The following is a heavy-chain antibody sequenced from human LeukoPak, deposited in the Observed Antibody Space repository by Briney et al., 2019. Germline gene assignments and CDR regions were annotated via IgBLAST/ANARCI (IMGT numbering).Heavy chain of an antibody. J-gene: IGHJ4*02. CDR2: IKQEGSEK. V-gene: IGHV3-7*01. Sequence: GGSLRLSCAASGFTFSSYWMSWVRQAPGKGLEWVANIKQEGSEKYYVDSVKGRFTISRANAKNSLYLQMNSLRAEDTDVYSCAREGSHSTFDYWGQGILVTVSS. CDR1: GFTFSSYW. D-gene: IGHD2-15*01. CDR3: AREGSHSTFDY.